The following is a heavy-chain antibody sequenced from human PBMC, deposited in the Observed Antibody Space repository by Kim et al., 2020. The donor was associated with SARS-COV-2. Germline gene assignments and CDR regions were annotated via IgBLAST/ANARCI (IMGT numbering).Heavy chain of an antibody. CDR1: GYTFTSYY. J-gene: IGHJ4*02. Sequence: ASVKVSCKASGYTFTSYYMHWVRQAPGQGLEWMGIINPSGGSTSYAQKFQGRVTMTRDTSTSTVYMELSSLRSEDTAVYYCARDPRGLRYFDWLPFDYWGQGTLVTVSS. D-gene: IGHD3-9*01. CDR3: ARDPRGLRYFDWLPFDY. CDR2: INPSGGST. V-gene: IGHV1-46*01.